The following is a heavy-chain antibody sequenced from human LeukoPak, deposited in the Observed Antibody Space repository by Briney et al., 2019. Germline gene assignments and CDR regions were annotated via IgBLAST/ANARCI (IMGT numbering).Heavy chain of an antibody. Sequence: GGSLRLSCLASGYPFSSYSINWVRQAPGKGLEGVTSISVRSNYLYYADSVRGRFRISRDDARDSLFLEMNSLRAEDTAVYYCVRLRRNSDTSGFYYYYDFWGQGTLVTVSS. CDR2: ISVRSNYL. V-gene: IGHV3-21*01. CDR1: GYPFSSYS. D-gene: IGHD3-22*01. J-gene: IGHJ4*02. CDR3: VRLRRNSDTSGFYYYYDF.